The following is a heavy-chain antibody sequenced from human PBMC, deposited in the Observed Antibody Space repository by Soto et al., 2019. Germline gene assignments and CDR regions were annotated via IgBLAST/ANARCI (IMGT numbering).Heavy chain of an antibody. V-gene: IGHV1-69*01. Sequence: QVQLVQSGAEVKKPGSSVKVSCKAYGGTFSSYAISWVRQAPGQGLEWMGGIIPIFGTANYAQKFQGRVTITADEATSTAYMELSSLRSEDTAVYYCARAAGYADYYYYYGMDVWGQGTTVTVSS. J-gene: IGHJ6*02. CDR1: GGTFSSYA. CDR2: IIPIFGTA. CDR3: ARAAGYADYYYYYGMDV. D-gene: IGHD5-12*01.